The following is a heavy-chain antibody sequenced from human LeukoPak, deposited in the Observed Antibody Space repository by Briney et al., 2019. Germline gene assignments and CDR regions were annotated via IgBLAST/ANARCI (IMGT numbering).Heavy chain of an antibody. CDR3: ARDTSRYNWFDP. V-gene: IGHV4-59*12. J-gene: IGHJ5*02. CDR2: IYYSGST. D-gene: IGHD4-17*01. CDR1: GGSISSYY. Sequence: SETLSLTCTVSGGSISSYYWSWIRQPPGKGLEWIGYIYYSGSTNYNPSLKSRVTISVDTSKNQFSLKLSSVTAADTAVYYCARDTSRYNWFDPWGQGTLVTVSS.